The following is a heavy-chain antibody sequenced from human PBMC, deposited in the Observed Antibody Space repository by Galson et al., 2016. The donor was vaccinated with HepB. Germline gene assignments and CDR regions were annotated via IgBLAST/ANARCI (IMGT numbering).Heavy chain of an antibody. CDR1: GFTFKNYG. J-gene: IGHJ4*02. Sequence: SLRLSCAASGFTFKNYGMHWVRQAPGKGLAWVALIAFDGSKIYYADSVKGRFTISRDNSDNTLFLQMNTLRAEDTAVYYCVIDLENKRGPGNYWGRGTLVTVSS. D-gene: IGHD1-1*01. CDR2: IAFDGSKI. CDR3: VIDLENKRGPGNY. V-gene: IGHV3-30*03.